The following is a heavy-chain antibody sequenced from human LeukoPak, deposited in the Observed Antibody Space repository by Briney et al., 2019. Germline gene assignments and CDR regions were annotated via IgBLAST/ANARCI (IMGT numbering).Heavy chain of an antibody. CDR2: IYTSGST. D-gene: IGHD6-13*01. CDR3: ARDGYSSSWYGYYYYMDV. Sequence: SETLSLTCTVSGGSISSGSYYWSWIRQPAGKGLEWIGRIYTSGSTNYNSSLKSRVTISVDTSKNQFSLKLSSVTAADTAVYYCARDGYSSSWYGYYYYMDVWGKGTTVTISS. CDR1: GGSISSGSYY. J-gene: IGHJ6*03. V-gene: IGHV4-61*02.